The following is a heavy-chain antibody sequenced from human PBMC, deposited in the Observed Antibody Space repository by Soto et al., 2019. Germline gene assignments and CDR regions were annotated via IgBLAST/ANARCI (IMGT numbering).Heavy chain of an antibody. V-gene: IGHV4-59*01. J-gene: IGHJ6*02. D-gene: IGHD6-13*01. CDR2: ISYSGST. Sequence: SETLSLTCTVSGGSMSSYYWTWLRQSPGRGLEWIGYISYSGSTYYNPSLKSRVTISADTSKNQFSLRMNSMIAADTAVYYCARETGIAAAGTCGMDVWGQGTTVTVSS. CDR3: ARETGIAAAGTCGMDV. CDR1: GGSMSSYY.